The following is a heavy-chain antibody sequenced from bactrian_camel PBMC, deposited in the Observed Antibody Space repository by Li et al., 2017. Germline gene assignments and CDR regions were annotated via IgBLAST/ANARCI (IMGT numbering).Heavy chain of an antibody. D-gene: IGHD5*01. V-gene: IGHV3S40*01. J-gene: IGHJ6*01. CDR2: IKSGGLST. Sequence: VQLVESGGGLVQPGGSLRLSCAASGFTFVSMFDMSWVRQAPGKGLEWVAAIKSGGLSTDYSDSVKGRFTISRDDATNTPFLQMTLLKTEDTAMYYCATIDPVGTHFGHWGQGTQVTVS. CDR3: ATIDPVGTHFGH. CDR1: GFTFVSMFD.